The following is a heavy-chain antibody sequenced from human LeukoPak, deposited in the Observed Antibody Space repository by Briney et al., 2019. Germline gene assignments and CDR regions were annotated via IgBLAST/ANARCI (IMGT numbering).Heavy chain of an antibody. CDR1: GGSISSYY. Sequence: SETLSLTCTVSGGSISSYYWSWIRQPPGKGLEWIGYIYYSGSTNYNPSLKSRVTISVDTSKNQFSLKLSSVTAADTAVYYCARRSDLAVGEIDYWGQGTLGTVSS. CDR3: ARRSDLAVGEIDY. V-gene: IGHV4-59*01. CDR2: IYYSGST. J-gene: IGHJ4*02. D-gene: IGHD6-19*01.